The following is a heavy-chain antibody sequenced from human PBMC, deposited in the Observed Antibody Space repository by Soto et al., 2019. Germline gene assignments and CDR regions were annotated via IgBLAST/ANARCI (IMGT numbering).Heavy chain of an antibody. CDR2: IYYSGST. V-gene: IGHV4-59*08. CDR1: GRSISSYY. Sequence: SETLSLSCTVSGRSISSYYWNWIRQPPGKGLEWIGYIYYSGSTNYNPSLKSRVTISVDTSKNQFSLRLTSVTAAHPAAYYCARPGIFYQPLDS. D-gene: IGHD2-2*01. J-gene: IGHJ5*01. CDR3: ARPGIFYQPLDS.